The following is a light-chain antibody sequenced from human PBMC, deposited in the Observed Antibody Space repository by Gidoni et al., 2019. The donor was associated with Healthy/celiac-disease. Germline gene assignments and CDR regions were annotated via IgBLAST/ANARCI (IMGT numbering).Light chain of an antibody. CDR2: RDS. CDR3: QVWDSSTAV. V-gene: IGLV3-9*01. Sequence: SSELTQPLSVSVALGKTARITFGGNNMGSKNVHWYQKKPGQAPVLVIYRDSNRPAGITERFSGSNSGNTATLTISRAQAGDEADYYCQVWDSSTAVFGGGTKLTVL. CDR1: NMGSKN. J-gene: IGLJ3*02.